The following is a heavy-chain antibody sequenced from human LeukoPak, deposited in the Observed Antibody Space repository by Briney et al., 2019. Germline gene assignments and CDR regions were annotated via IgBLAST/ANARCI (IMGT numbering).Heavy chain of an antibody. J-gene: IGHJ4*02. CDR2: IYSGGST. D-gene: IGHD3-3*01. CDR1: GFTVSSNY. Sequence: GGSLRLSCAASGFTVSSNYMSWVRQAPGKGLEWVSVIYSGGSTYYADSVKGRFTISRDNAKNSLYLQMNSLRAEDTAVYYCARGRFLEWLGPDYWGQGTLVTVSS. CDR3: ARGRFLEWLGPDY. V-gene: IGHV3-66*01.